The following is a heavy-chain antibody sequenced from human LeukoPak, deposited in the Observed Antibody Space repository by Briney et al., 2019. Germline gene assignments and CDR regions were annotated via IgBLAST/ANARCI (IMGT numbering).Heavy chain of an antibody. CDR2: ISGSGGST. V-gene: IGHV3-23*01. J-gene: IGHJ5*02. D-gene: IGHD6-13*01. CDR3: AKATRAAGPVRNWFDP. Sequence: AGGSLRLSCAASGFTFSSYAMSWVRQAPGKGLEWVSAISGSGGSTYYADSVKSRFTISRDNSKNTLYLQMNSLRAEDTAVYYCAKATRAAGPVRNWFDPWGQGTLVTVSS. CDR1: GFTFSSYA.